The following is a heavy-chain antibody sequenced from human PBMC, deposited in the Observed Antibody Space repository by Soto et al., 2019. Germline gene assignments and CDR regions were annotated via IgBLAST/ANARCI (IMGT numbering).Heavy chain of an antibody. V-gene: IGHV1-69*13. D-gene: IGHD6-13*01. Sequence: ASVKVSCKASGGTFSSYAISWVRQAPGQGLEWMGGIIPIFGTANYAQKFRGRVTITADESTSTAYMELSSLRSEDTAVYYCARDMIAAAGTRYYYYYGMDVWGQGTTVTVSS. CDR2: IIPIFGTA. CDR1: GGTFSSYA. CDR3: ARDMIAAAGTRYYYYYGMDV. J-gene: IGHJ6*02.